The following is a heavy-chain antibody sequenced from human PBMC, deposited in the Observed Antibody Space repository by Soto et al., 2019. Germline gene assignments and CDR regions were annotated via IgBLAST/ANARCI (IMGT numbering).Heavy chain of an antibody. CDR2: IYYSGST. J-gene: IGHJ6*03. Sequence: PSETLSLTCTVSGGSISSSSYYWGWIRQPPGKGKEWIGSIYYSGSTYYNPSLKSRVTISVDTSKNQFSLKLSSVTAADTAVYYCARPVLRYFDWLFPTSPSYMDVWGKGTTVTVSS. CDR1: GGSISSSSYY. CDR3: ARPVLRYFDWLFPTSPSYMDV. D-gene: IGHD3-9*01. V-gene: IGHV4-39*01.